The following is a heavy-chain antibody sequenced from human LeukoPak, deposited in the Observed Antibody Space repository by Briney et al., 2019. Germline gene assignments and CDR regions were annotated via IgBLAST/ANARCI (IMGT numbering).Heavy chain of an antibody. CDR3: ARDLDSSGYTGVGV. Sequence: GGSLRLSCAASGFTFSSYWMHWVRQAPGKGLVWVSRINSDGSSTSYADSVKGRFTISRDNAKSTLYLQMNSLRAEDTAVYYCARDLDSSGYTGVGVWGKGTTVTISS. D-gene: IGHD3-22*01. CDR2: INSDGSST. V-gene: IGHV3-74*01. CDR1: GFTFSSYW. J-gene: IGHJ6*04.